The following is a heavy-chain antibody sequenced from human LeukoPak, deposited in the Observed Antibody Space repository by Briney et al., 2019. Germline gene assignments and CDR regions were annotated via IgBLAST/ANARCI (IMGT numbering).Heavy chain of an antibody. CDR3: ATEIPRGYCSGGSCYPFGY. CDR2: FDPEDGET. V-gene: IGHV1-24*01. CDR1: GYTLTELS. J-gene: IGHJ4*02. Sequence: ASVKLSCTVSGYTLTELSMHWVRQAPGKGLEWMGGFDPEDGETSYAQKLQGRVTMTQDPSTDTAYMELSSLRSEDTAVYYCATEIPRGYCSGGSCYPFGYWGQGTLVSVSS. D-gene: IGHD2-15*01.